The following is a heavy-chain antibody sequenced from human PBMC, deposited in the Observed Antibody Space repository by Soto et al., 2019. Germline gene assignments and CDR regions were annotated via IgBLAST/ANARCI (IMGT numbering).Heavy chain of an antibody. V-gene: IGHV4-59*02. J-gene: IGHJ4*02. CDR1: GGSVSVYY. Sequence: SETLSLTCTISGGSVSVYYWSWIRQSTGQGLEWIGYIYASGSPYYNPSLRSRVTFSADTSKNQISLKLTSPTAADTAVYYCARGVGSSPPQYWGRGTQVTVSS. CDR3: ARGVGSSPPQY. D-gene: IGHD1-26*01. CDR2: IYASGSP.